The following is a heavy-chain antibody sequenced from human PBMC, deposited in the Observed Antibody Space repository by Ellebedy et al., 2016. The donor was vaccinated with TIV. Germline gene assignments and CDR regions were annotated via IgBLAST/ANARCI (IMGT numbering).Heavy chain of an antibody. CDR3: ARVGGDLAGFRSYDY. J-gene: IGHJ4*02. CDR2: LYYSGST. CDR1: GGSISSYY. V-gene: IGHV4-59*01. Sequence: SETLSLTCTVSGGSISSYYWSWIRQPPGKGLEWIGYLYYSGSTNYNPSLKSRVTISVDTSKNQFSLKLSSVTAADTAVYYCARVGGDLAGFRSYDYWGQGTLVTVSS. D-gene: IGHD3-9*01.